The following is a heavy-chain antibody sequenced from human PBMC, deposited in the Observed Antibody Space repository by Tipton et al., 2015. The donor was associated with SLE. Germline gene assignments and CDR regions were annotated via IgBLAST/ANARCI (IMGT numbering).Heavy chain of an antibody. CDR1: GGSISSYY. V-gene: IGHV4-59*07. D-gene: IGHD3-3*01. Sequence: TLSLTCTVSGGSISSYYWSWIRQPPGKGLEWIGYVYYSGSTNYNPSLKSRVTISVDTSKKQFSLKLSSVTAADTAVYYCARWGDRSGAEDWGQGTLVTVSS. CDR3: ARWGDRSGAED. J-gene: IGHJ4*02. CDR2: VYYSGST.